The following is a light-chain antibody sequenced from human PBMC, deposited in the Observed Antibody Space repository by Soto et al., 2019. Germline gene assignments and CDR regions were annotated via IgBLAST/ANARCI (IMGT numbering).Light chain of an antibody. J-gene: IGKJ1*01. CDR3: KQYGSSPQWT. V-gene: IGKV3-20*01. Sequence: EIGLTQSPGTLSLSPGERATLSCRASQSVSSSYLAWYQQKPGQAPRLLIYGASSRATGIPDRLSGSGSGTDFTINISRLAHEDFAVYYCKQYGSSPQWTFGQRTTVDI. CDR1: QSVSSSY. CDR2: GAS.